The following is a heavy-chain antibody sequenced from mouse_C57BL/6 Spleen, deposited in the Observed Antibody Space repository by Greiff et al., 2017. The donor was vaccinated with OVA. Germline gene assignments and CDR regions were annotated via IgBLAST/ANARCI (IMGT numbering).Heavy chain of an antibody. V-gene: IGHV1-52*01. J-gene: IGHJ4*01. Sequence: QVQLQQPGAELVRPGSSVKLSCKASGYTFTSYWMHWVKQRPIQGLEWIGNIDPSDSETHYNQKFKDKATLTVDKSSSTAYMQLSSLTSEDSAVYYCTLDSSRYGAMDYWGQGTSVTVSS. D-gene: IGHD3-2*02. CDR2: IDPSDSET. CDR1: GYTFTSYW. CDR3: TLDSSRYGAMDY.